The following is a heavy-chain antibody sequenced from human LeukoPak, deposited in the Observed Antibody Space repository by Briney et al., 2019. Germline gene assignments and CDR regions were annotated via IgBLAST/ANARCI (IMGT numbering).Heavy chain of an antibody. CDR2: INHSGST. D-gene: IGHD3-22*01. J-gene: IGHJ4*02. CDR3: ARGRSITMMVVVRSVSFDY. Sequence: SETLSLTCAVYGGSFSGYYWSWIRQPPGKGLEWIGEINHSGSTDYNPSLKSRVTISVDTSKNQFSLKLSSVTAADTAVYYCARGRSITMMVVVRSVSFDYWGQGTLVTVSS. CDR1: GGSFSGYY. V-gene: IGHV4-34*01.